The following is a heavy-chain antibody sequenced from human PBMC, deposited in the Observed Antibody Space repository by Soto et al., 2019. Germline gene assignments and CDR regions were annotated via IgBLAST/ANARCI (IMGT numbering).Heavy chain of an antibody. CDR2: IIPMLPVT. J-gene: IGHJ3*01. D-gene: IGHD2-2*01. CDR3: SIGSWSAETFDV. Sequence: QVHLIQSGAEVKKPGSSVKVSCKAAGGTFNTYTLFWVRQAPGHGFEWMGRIIPMLPVTNSAQKFQGRLTLTAHKSTGTAFMELTSLTSDDTAVYYCSIGSWSAETFDVWGQGTMVTVSS. CDR1: GGTFNTYT. V-gene: IGHV1-69*02.